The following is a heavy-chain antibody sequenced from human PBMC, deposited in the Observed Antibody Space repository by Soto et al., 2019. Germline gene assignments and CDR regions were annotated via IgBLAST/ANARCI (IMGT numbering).Heavy chain of an antibody. CDR2: ILHNGEIT. J-gene: IGHJ4*02. CDR3: ARRWDHWAAFFV. Sequence: QVQLLESGPGLMKPSGTLSLTCGVSGDYMNDKWWNWVRQPPGKGLEWIGEILHNGEITKFNPYLRCRDTLSVDKSNTQVSLNLTSDTAADTSIYYRARRWDHWAAFFVWGQGILV. D-gene: IGHD3-3*01. CDR1: GDYMNDKW. V-gene: IGHV4-4*02.